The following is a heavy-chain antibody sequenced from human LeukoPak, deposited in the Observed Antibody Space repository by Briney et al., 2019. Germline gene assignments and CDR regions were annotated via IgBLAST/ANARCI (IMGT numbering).Heavy chain of an antibody. CDR3: ARVRRLRIWFDP. V-gene: IGHV1-8*01. J-gene: IGHJ5*02. Sequence: ASVKVSCKASGYTFTSYDINWVRQATGQGLEWMGWINPNSGNTGYAQKFQGRVTMTRNTSISTAYMELSSLRSEDTAVYYCARVRRLRIWFDPWGQGTLVTVSS. CDR2: INPNSGNT. D-gene: IGHD1-1*01. CDR1: GYTFTSYD.